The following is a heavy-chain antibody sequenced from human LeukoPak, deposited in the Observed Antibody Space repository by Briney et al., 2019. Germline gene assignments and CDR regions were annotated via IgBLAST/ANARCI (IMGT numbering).Heavy chain of an antibody. J-gene: IGHJ4*02. D-gene: IGHD3-10*01. Sequence: SETLSLTCSVSGGSLSSYYWSWIRQPPGKGLEGIGYIYYSGSANYNPSLKSRVTISVDTSTNQFSLKLSSVTAADTAVYYCARGWPQGPGSTDGDYWGQGTLVTVSS. V-gene: IGHV4-59*01. CDR1: GGSLSSYY. CDR2: IYYSGSA. CDR3: ARGWPQGPGSTDGDY.